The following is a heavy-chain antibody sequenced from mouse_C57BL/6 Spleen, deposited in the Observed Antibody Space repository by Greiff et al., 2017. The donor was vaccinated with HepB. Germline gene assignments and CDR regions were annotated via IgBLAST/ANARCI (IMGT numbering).Heavy chain of an antibody. V-gene: IGHV7-1*01. J-gene: IGHJ4*01. Sequence: EVQGVESGGGLVQSGRSLRLSCATSGFTFSDFYMEWVRQAPGTGLEWIAASRNKANDYTTEYSASVKGRFIVSRDTSQSILYLQMNALRAEDTAIYYCARENYYAMDYWGQGTSVTVSS. CDR3: ARENYYAMDY. CDR1: GFTFSDFY. CDR2: SRNKANDYTT.